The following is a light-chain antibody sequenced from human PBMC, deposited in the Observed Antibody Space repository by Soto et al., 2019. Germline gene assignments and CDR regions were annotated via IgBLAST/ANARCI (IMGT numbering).Light chain of an antibody. J-gene: IGLJ3*02. Sequence: QSVLTQPPSVSGAPGQRVTISCTGSSSNIGAGYDVHWYQQLPGTAHKLLIYGNSNRPSGVPDRFSGSKSGTSASLAITGLQAEDEADYSCHSYDSSLSGSVFGGGTKLTVL. CDR1: SSNIGAGYD. CDR3: HSYDSSLSGSV. CDR2: GNS. V-gene: IGLV1-40*01.